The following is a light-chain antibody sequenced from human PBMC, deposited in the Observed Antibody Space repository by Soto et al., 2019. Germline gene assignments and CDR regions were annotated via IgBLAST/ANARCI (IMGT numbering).Light chain of an antibody. J-gene: IGLJ3*02. Sequence: QAVVTQEPSISVSPGGTVTLTCGLTSGSVSITSYPSWFQQTPGQAPRTLIYSTNTRSSGVSDRFSGSILGSKAALTITGAQAADESHYYCALYLGGGITLFGGGTQLTVL. V-gene: IGLV8-61*01. CDR2: STN. CDR3: ALYLGGGITL. CDR1: SGSVSITSY.